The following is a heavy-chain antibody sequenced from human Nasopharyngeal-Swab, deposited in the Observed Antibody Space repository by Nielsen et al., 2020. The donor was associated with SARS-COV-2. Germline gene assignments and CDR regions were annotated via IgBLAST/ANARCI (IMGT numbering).Heavy chain of an antibody. V-gene: IGHV4-39*01. CDR2: IYYSGST. Sequence: SETLSLTCTVSGGSISSSSYYWGWIRQPPGKGLEWIGSIYYSGSTYYNPSLKSRVTISVDTSKNQFSLKLRSVTAADTAVYYCASQPSNWFDPWGQGTLVTVSS. CDR3: ASQPSNWFDP. CDR1: GGSISSSSYY. J-gene: IGHJ5*02.